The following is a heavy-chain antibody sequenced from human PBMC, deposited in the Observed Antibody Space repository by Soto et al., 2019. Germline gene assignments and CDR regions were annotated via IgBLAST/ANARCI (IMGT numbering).Heavy chain of an antibody. CDR1: GGSISSGDYY. CDR2: IDYSGST. Sequence: QVQLQESGPGLVKPSQTLSLTCTVSGGSISSGDYYWSWIRQPPGKGLEWIGYIDYSGSTYYNPSLKGRVTISVDTSKNQFALKLSSVTAADTAVYYCASGKTVEYYFDYWRQGTLVTVAS. J-gene: IGHJ4*02. V-gene: IGHV4-30-4*01. CDR3: ASGKTVEYYFDY. D-gene: IGHD3-3*01.